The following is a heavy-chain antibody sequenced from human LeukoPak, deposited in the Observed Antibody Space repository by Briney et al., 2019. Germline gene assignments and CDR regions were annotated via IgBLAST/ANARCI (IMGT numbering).Heavy chain of an antibody. D-gene: IGHD1-1*01. CDR2: ISSYGSTI. CDR1: GFTYSDYY. V-gene: IGHV3-11*01. Sequence: GESLTLSCAASGFTYSDYYMSWIRQPPGKGLEWLGYISSYGSTIFYADSVKGRFTISRDNARNSLDLQMNNLRADDRAVYYCGRNTGTPVLSRFWGQGPLVTVSS. CDR3: GRNTGTPVLSRF. J-gene: IGHJ4*02.